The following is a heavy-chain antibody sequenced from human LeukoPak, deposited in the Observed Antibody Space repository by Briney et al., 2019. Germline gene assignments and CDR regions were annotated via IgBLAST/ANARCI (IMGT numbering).Heavy chain of an antibody. D-gene: IGHD2-2*01. CDR2: ISSSSSYI. J-gene: IGHJ5*02. V-gene: IGHV3-21*01. CDR3: ARAPYCSSTSCYL. CDR1: GFTFSSYS. Sequence: GGSLRLSCAASGFTFSSYSMNWVRQAPGKGLEWVSSISSSSSYIYYADSVKGRFTISRDNAKNSLYLQMNSLRAEDTAVYYCARAPYCSSTSCYLWGQGTLVTVSS.